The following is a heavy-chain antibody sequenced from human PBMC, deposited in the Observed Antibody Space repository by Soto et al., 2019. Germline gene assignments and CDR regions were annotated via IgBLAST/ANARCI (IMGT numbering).Heavy chain of an antibody. CDR3: AAISSGYYRSFDF. Sequence: QVHLVQSGPEVTRPGTSMKVSCKASGSTFPATTVHWVRQTRGQHLEWVGWIIVCGGATNYAHKFQDRVTITRDMSTRTVFMELSGLRSEDTAVYFCAAISSGYYRSFDFWGQGTLVTVSS. J-gene: IGHJ4*02. V-gene: IGHV1-58*01. CDR1: GSTFPATT. D-gene: IGHD3-22*01. CDR2: IIVCGGAT.